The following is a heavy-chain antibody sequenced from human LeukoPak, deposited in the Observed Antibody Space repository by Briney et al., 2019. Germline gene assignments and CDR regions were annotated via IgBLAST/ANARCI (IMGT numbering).Heavy chain of an antibody. CDR2: IIPILGIA. V-gene: IGHV1-69*04. CDR1: GGTFSSYA. D-gene: IGHD2-15*01. CDR3: ARCGYCSGGSCYRYFQH. J-gene: IGHJ1*01. Sequence: ASVKVSCKASGGTFSSYAISWVRQAPGQGLEWMGRIIPILGIANYAQKFQGRVTITAVKSTSTAYMELSSLRSEDTAVYYCARCGYCSGGSCYRYFQHWGQGTLVTVSS.